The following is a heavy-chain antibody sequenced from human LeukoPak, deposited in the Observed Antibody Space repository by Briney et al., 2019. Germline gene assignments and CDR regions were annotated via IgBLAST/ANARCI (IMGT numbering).Heavy chain of an antibody. Sequence: GGSLRLSCAASGFTFSSYGMHWVRQAPGKGLEWVAAISYDGSNKYYADSVKGRFTISRDNSKNTLYLQMNSLRVEDTAVYYCAKRSRPTVVTPSSFDYWGQRTQVTVSS. V-gene: IGHV3-30*18. D-gene: IGHD4-23*01. CDR3: AKRSRPTVVTPSSFDY. CDR1: GFTFSSYG. J-gene: IGHJ4*02. CDR2: ISYDGSNK.